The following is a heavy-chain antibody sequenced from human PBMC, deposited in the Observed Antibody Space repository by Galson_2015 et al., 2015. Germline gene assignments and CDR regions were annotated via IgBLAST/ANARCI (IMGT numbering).Heavy chain of an antibody. Sequence: SLRLSCAASGLTFGNAWMSWVRQAPGKGLEWVAPIKSKADGETTEYAIHVKGRFTIFRDDSRNTLYLQLNSLEIEDTAVYYCTTDPGDYEDYWGQGTLVTVSS. CDR2: IKSKADGETT. D-gene: IGHD4-17*01. CDR1: GLTFGNAW. J-gene: IGHJ4*02. V-gene: IGHV3-15*01. CDR3: TTDPGDYEDY.